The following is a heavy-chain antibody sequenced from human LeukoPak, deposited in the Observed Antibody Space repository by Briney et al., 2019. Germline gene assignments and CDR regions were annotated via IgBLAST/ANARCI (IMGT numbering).Heavy chain of an antibody. CDR3: ARGLYYDFWPNYFDY. J-gene: IGHJ4*02. D-gene: IGHD3-3*01. CDR1: GDSVSSNSAA. CDR2: TYYRSKWYN. V-gene: IGHV6-1*01. Sequence: SQTLSLTCAISGDSVSSNSAAWNWVRQSPSRGLEWLGRTYYRSKWYNDYAVSVKSRITINPDTSKNQFSLQLNSVTPEDTAVYYCARGLYYDFWPNYFDYWGQGTWSPSPQ.